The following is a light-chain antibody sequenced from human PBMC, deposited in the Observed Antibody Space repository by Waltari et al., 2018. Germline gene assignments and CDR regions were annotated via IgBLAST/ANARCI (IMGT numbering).Light chain of an antibody. CDR1: QSVSSN. V-gene: IGKV3-15*01. CDR2: CES. J-gene: IGKJ4*01. CDR3: QQYNNWPALT. Sequence: EIVMTQSPATLSVSPGERATLSCRASQSVSSNLAWYQQKPGQAPRLLIYCESTRATGIPARFGGSGSGTEFTLTISSLQSEDFAVYYCQQYNNWPALTFGGGTKLEIK.